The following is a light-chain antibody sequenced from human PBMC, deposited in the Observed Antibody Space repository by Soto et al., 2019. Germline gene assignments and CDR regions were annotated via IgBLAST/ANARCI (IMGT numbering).Light chain of an antibody. CDR3: CSYAGTVYV. V-gene: IGLV2-23*01. CDR1: SGDVGSYNL. Sequence: QSALPQPASVPGSPGQSITISCTGTSGDVGSYNLVSWYQQHPGKAPKLMIYEGSKRPSGVSNRFSGSKSGNTASLTIFGLQAEDEADYYCCSYAGTVYVFGTGTKVTVL. J-gene: IGLJ1*01. CDR2: EGS.